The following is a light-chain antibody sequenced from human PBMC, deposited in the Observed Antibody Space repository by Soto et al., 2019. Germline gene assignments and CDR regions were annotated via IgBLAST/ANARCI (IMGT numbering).Light chain of an antibody. CDR1: QSVRTY. CDR3: QQSYSTPWT. J-gene: IGKJ1*01. Sequence: DIQMTHSPPSLSASVGDRVTITCRASQSVRTYLNWYQQKPGKAPNLLIYGVSTLHSGVPSRFSGTGSGTDFTLTISSLQPEDFASYYCQQSYSTPWTFGPGTK. CDR2: GVS. V-gene: IGKV1-39*01.